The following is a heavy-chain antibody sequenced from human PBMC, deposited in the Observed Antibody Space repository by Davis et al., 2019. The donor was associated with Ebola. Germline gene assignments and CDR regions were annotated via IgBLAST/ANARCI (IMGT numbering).Heavy chain of an antibody. CDR3: ARDQHYYDSSGYNYYYGMDV. J-gene: IGHJ6*02. D-gene: IGHD3-22*01. V-gene: IGHV4-59*01. CDR2: IYYSGST. CDR1: GGSISSYY. Sequence: SETLSLTCTVSGGSISSYYWSWIRQPPGKGLEWIGYIYYSGSTNYNPSLKSRVTISVDTSKNQFSLKLSSVTAADTAVYYCARDQHYYDSSGYNYYYGMDVWGQGTTVTVSS.